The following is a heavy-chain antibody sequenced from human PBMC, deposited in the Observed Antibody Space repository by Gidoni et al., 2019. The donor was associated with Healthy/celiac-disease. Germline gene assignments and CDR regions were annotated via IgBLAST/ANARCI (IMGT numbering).Heavy chain of an antibody. D-gene: IGHD4-17*01. Sequence: QVQLQESGPGLVKPSQTLSLTCTVSGGSISSGDYYWSWIGQPPVEGLEWIGDIYYSGGTYYNPSLKSRVTISVDTSKTQFSLKLSSVTAADTAVYYCARDYGDYVRWGQGTLVTVSS. CDR1: GGSISSGDYY. J-gene: IGHJ4*02. CDR3: ARDYGDYVR. V-gene: IGHV4-30-4*01. CDR2: IYYSGGT.